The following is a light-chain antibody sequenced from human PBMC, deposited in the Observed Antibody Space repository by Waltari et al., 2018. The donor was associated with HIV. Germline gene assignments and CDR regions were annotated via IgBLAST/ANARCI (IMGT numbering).Light chain of an antibody. Sequence: QSALTQPASVSGSPGQSITISCPGTSSDVGAYDYVSWYQQHPGKAPKLMVYDVNKRPSGVSHRFSGSKCATKACLTISGLQAEDEADYYCSSYTTSSTYVFGTGTKVTVL. CDR1: SSDVGAYDY. CDR3: SSYTTSSTYV. CDR2: DVN. V-gene: IGLV2-14*03. J-gene: IGLJ1*01.